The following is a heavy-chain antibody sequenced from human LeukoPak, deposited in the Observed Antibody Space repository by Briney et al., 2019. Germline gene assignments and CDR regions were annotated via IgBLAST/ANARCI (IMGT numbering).Heavy chain of an antibody. CDR3: AKVLLWFGELPYYFDY. Sequence: PGGSLRLSCAASRFTFSSYAMSWVRQAPGKGLEWVSAISGSGGSTYYAHSVKGRFTISRDNSKNTLYLQMNSLRAEDTAVYYCAKVLLWFGELPYYFDYWGQGTLVTVSS. J-gene: IGHJ4*02. CDR2: ISGSGGST. CDR1: RFTFSSYA. D-gene: IGHD3-10*01. V-gene: IGHV3-23*01.